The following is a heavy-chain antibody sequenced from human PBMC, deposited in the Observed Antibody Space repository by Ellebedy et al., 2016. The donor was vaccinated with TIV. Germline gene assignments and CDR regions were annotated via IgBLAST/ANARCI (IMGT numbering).Heavy chain of an antibody. D-gene: IGHD5-12*01. CDR2: ISSNGGST. CDR1: GFTFSSYP. V-gene: IGHV3-64D*06. J-gene: IGHJ4*02. Sequence: GESLKISCSASGFTFSSYPMHWVRQAPGKGLDSVSAISSNGGSTYYADSVKGRFTIARDNSKNTLYLQMGSLRAEDTAVYYCVKIVATIRDRDYWGQGTLVTVSS. CDR3: VKIVATIRDRDY.